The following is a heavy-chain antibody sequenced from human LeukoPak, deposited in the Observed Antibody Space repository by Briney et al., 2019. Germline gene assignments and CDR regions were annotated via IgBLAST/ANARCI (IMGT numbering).Heavy chain of an antibody. V-gene: IGHV3-21*01. Sequence: GGSLRLSCAASGFTFSSYSMNWVRQAPGKGLEWVSSISSTRSYIYYADSVKGRFTISRDNAKNSLYLQMNSLRAEDTAVYYCARDRGVQLESDFDYWGQGTLVTVSS. CDR2: ISSTRSYI. CDR1: GFTFSSYS. D-gene: IGHD1-1*01. CDR3: ARDRGVQLESDFDY. J-gene: IGHJ4*02.